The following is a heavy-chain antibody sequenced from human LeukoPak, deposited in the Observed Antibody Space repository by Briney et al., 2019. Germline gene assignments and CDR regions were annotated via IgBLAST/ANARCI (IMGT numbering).Heavy chain of an antibody. V-gene: IGHV1-46*01. CDR2: INPSGGST. CDR1: GYTFTGYY. D-gene: IGHD2-21*02. CDR3: ARDRAGSASHIVVVTAISAHAFDI. J-gene: IGHJ3*02. Sequence: ASVKVSCKASGYTFTGYYMHWVRQAPGQGLEWMGIINPSGGSTSYAQKFQGRVTMTRDTSTSTVYMELSSLRSEDTAVYYCARDRAGSASHIVVVTAISAHAFDIWGQGTMVTVSS.